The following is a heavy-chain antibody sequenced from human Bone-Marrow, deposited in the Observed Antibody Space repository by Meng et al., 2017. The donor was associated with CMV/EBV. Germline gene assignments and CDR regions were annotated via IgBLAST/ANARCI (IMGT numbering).Heavy chain of an antibody. D-gene: IGHD6-19*01. CDR2: INWNGGST. CDR3: ARDPNSSGWFDP. V-gene: IGHV3-20*04. Sequence: GESLKISCAASGFTFDDYGMSWVRQAPGKGLEWVSGINWNGGSTGYADSVKGRFTISRDNAKNSLYLQMNSLRAEDTALYYCARDPNSSGWFDPWGQGTLVPVSS. J-gene: IGHJ5*02. CDR1: GFTFDDYG.